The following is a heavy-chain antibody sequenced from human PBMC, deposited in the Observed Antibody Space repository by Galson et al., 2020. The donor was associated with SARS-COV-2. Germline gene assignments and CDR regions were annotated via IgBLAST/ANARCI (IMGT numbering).Heavy chain of an antibody. J-gene: IGHJ6*03. D-gene: IGHD2-15*01. Sequence: SVKVSCKASGGTFSSYAISWVRQAPGQGLEWMGGIIPILGIANYAQKFQGRVTITADKSTSTAYMELSSLRSEDTAVYYCARHPTAATHDYYYYYYMDVWGKGTTVTVSS. CDR3: ARHPTAATHDYYYYYYMDV. V-gene: IGHV1-69*10. CDR2: IIPILGIA. CDR1: GGTFSSYA.